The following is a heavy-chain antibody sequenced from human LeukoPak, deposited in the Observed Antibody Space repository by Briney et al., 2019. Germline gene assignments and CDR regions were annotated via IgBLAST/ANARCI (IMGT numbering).Heavy chain of an antibody. CDR2: ISSSSSYI. D-gene: IGHD3-10*01. CDR1: GFTFSSYS. CDR3: ARDLGSGSYSGDL. J-gene: IGHJ4*02. Sequence: GGSLRLSCAASGFTFSSYSMNWVRQAPGKGLEWVSSISSSSSYIYYADSVKGRFTISRDNAKNSLYLQMNSLRAEDTAVYYCARDLGSGSYSGDLWGQGTLVTVSS. V-gene: IGHV3-21*01.